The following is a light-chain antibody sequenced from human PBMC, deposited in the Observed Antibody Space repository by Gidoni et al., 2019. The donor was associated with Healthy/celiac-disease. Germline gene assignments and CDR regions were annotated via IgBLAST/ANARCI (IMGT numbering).Light chain of an antibody. Sequence: DIQMTKSPSSLSASVGDRVTITCRASQSISSYLNWYQQKPGKAPKLLIYAASSLQSWVPSRFSGSGSGTDFTLTISSLQPEDFATYYCQQSYSTPPYTFGQGTKLEIK. CDR2: AAS. CDR3: QQSYSTPPYT. CDR1: QSISSY. J-gene: IGKJ2*01. V-gene: IGKV1-39*01.